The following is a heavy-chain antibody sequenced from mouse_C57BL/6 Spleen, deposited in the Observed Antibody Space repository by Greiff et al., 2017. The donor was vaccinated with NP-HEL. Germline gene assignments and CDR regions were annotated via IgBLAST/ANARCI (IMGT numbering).Heavy chain of an antibody. J-gene: IGHJ2*01. Sequence: QVQLQQPGTELVKPGASVKLSCKASGYTFTSYWMHWVQQRPGQGLEWIGNINPSNGGPNYNEKFKSKATLTVDKSSSTAYMQLSSLTSEDSAVYYCARSDYYYGSRPYYFDYWGQVTTLTVAS. V-gene: IGHV1-53*01. D-gene: IGHD1-1*01. CDR2: INPSNGGP. CDR1: GYTFTSYW. CDR3: ARSDYYYGSRPYYFDY.